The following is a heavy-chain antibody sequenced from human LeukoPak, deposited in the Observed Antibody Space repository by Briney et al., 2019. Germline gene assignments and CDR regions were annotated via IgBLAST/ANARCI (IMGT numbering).Heavy chain of an antibody. D-gene: IGHD5-18*01. J-gene: IGHJ4*02. CDR2: IIPIFGTA. CDR3: ATNVDAAMVPFDY. V-gene: IGHV1-69*05. CDR1: GGAFTSYA. Sequence: SVKVSCKASGGAFTSYAISWVRQAPGQGLEWMGGIIPIFGTANYAQRFQDRVTITTDGSTSTAYMELSSLRSEDTAVYYCATNVDAAMVPFDYWGQGTLVTVSS.